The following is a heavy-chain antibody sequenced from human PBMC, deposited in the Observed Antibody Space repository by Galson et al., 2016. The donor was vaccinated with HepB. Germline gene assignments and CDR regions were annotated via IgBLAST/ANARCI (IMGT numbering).Heavy chain of an antibody. Sequence: SLRLSCAASGFVFSNYGMHWVRKAPGTGLEWVAGLSYNGLNQHYPDSLMGRFTVSRDNSKSIMYLQMDSLRPDDTAVYYCTKQVAEGGLGDTWGQGTVVTVSS. D-gene: IGHD2-15*01. J-gene: IGHJ5*02. CDR3: TKQVAEGGLGDT. CDR1: GFVFSNYG. CDR2: LSYNGLNQ. V-gene: IGHV3-30*18.